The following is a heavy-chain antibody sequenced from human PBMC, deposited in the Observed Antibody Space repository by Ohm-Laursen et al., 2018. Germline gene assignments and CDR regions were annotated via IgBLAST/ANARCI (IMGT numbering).Heavy chain of an antibody. CDR2: IYYGGTT. Sequence: GTLSLTCTVSGDSISSYWGWIRQPPGKGLEGIGTIYYGGTTFYNPSLKSRVTISVDTSKNQFSLKLNSVIAADTAVYFCARRHTSHFFDYWGQGTLVTVSS. CDR1: GDSISSY. J-gene: IGHJ4*02. CDR3: ARRHTSHFFDY. V-gene: IGHV4-39*01. D-gene: IGHD2-2*01.